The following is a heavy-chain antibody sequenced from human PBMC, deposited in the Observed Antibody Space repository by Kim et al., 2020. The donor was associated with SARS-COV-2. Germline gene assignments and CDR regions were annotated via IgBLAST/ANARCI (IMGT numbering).Heavy chain of an antibody. V-gene: IGHV3-23*03. J-gene: IGHJ4*02. D-gene: IGHD6-19*01. CDR3: AKDRAVAGYDY. CDR1: GFTFSSYA. Sequence: GGSLRLSCAASGFTFSSYALTWVRQAPGKGLEWVSVIYSGGSSTYYADSVKGRFTISRDNSKNTLYLQMNSLRAEDTAVYYCAKDRAVAGYDYWGQGTLV. CDR2: IYSGGSST.